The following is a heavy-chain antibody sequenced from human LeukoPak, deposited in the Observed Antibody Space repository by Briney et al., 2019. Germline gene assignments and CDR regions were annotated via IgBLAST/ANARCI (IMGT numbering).Heavy chain of an antibody. Sequence: EGSLRLSCAASGFTFSSYERNWVRQAPGKGLEWISYISGSGNTIYYADSVKGRFTISRDNAKNSLYLQMNSLRAEDTALYYCARIPYTFYRDWFDPWGQGTLVTVSS. CDR3: ARIPYTFYRDWFDP. D-gene: IGHD3-16*01. J-gene: IGHJ5*02. CDR1: GFTFSSYE. V-gene: IGHV3-48*03. CDR2: ISGSGNTI.